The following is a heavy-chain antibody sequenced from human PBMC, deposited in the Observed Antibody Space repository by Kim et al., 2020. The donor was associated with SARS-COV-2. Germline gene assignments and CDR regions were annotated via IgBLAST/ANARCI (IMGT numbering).Heavy chain of an antibody. D-gene: IGHD1-26*01. V-gene: IGHV6-1*01. CDR2: TYYRSEWYY. J-gene: IGHJ2*01. CDR1: GDSVSSNIAA. Sequence: SQTLSLTCAISGDSVSSNIAAWNWVRQSPSRGLEWLGRTYYRSEWYYDYALSVKSRITIKPDTSKNQFSLQLNSVTFEDTAVYYCTRGGHFDLWGRGTLVTVSS. CDR3: TRGGHFDL.